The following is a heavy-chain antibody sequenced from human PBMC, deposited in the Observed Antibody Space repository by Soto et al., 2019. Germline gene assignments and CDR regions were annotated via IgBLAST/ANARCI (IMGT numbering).Heavy chain of an antibody. CDR2: ISSSSSYI. V-gene: IGHV3-21*01. D-gene: IGHD2-21*02. CDR3: ASCRGDCYSDY. Sequence: EVQLVESGGGLVKPGGSLRLSCAASGFTFSSYSMNWVRQAPGKGLEWVSSISSSSSYIYYADSVKGRFTISRDNAKNSLYLQMNSLRAEDTAVYYWASCRGDCYSDYWGQGTLVTVSS. J-gene: IGHJ4*02. CDR1: GFTFSSYS.